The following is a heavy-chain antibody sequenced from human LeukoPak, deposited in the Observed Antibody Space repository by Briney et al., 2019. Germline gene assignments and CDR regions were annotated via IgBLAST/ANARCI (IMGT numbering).Heavy chain of an antibody. CDR1: GGTLSSYA. D-gene: IGHD3-22*01. CDR2: IVPILGIA. CDR3: ARSPTLRGYYDSSGYYYGMDV. V-gene: IGHV1-69*04. J-gene: IGHJ6*02. Sequence: GSSVKVSCKASGGTLSSYAISWVRQAPGQGLEWMGRIVPILGIANYAQKFQGRVTITADKSTSTAYMELSSLRSEDTAVYYCARSPTLRGYYDSSGYYYGMDVWGQGTTVTVSS.